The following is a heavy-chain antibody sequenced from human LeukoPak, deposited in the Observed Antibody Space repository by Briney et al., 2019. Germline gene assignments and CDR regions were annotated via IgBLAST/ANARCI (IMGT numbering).Heavy chain of an antibody. D-gene: IGHD2-21*02. V-gene: IGHV1-2*02. J-gene: IGHJ4*02. CDR1: GYTFTGYY. CDR2: INPNSGGT. Sequence: ASVKVSCKASGYTFTGYYMHWVRQAPGQGLEWMGWINPNSGGTNYAQKFQGRVTMTRDTSTSTVYMELSSLRSEDTAVYYCARDPYCGGDCYSSGFDYWGQGTLVAVSS. CDR3: ARDPYCGGDCYSSGFDY.